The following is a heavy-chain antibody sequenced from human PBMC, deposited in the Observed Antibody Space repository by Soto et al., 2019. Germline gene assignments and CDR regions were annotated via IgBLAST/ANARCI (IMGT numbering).Heavy chain of an antibody. CDR1: GFSLSTSGVG. D-gene: IGHD2-21*02. CDR3: ARTVVTPSAEYFQH. V-gene: IGHV2-5*02. CDR2: IYWDDDK. Sequence: SGATLVNPTQTLTLTCTFSGFSLSTSGVGVGWIRQPPGKALEWLALIYWDDDKRYSPSLKSRLTITKDTSKNQVVLTMTNMDPVDTATYYCARTVVTPSAEYFQHWGQGTLVNVSS. J-gene: IGHJ1*01.